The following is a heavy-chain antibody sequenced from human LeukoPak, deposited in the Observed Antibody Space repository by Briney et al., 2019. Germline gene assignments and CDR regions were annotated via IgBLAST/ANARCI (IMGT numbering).Heavy chain of an antibody. CDR2: IIPIFGTA. CDR3: ARAPGYSSGWPPDY. V-gene: IGHV1-69*05. J-gene: IGHJ4*02. D-gene: IGHD6-19*01. Sequence: SVKVSCKASGGTFSSYAISWVRQAPGQGLEWMGRIIPIFGTANYAQKFQGRVTITTDESTSTAYMELSSLRSDDTAVYYCARAPGYSSGWPPDYWGQGTLVTVSS. CDR1: GGTFSSYA.